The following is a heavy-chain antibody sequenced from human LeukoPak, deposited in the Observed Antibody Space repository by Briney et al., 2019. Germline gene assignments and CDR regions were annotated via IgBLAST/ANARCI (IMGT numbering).Heavy chain of an antibody. V-gene: IGHV3-30*18. CDR1: GFTFSSYG. D-gene: IGHD6-13*01. Sequence: GGSLRLSCAASGFTFSSYGMHWVRQAPGKGLEWVAVISYDGSNKYYADSVKGRFTISRDNSKNTLYLQMNGLRAEDTAVYYCAKGHSSSWCDYWGQGTLVTVSS. J-gene: IGHJ4*02. CDR2: ISYDGSNK. CDR3: AKGHSSSWCDY.